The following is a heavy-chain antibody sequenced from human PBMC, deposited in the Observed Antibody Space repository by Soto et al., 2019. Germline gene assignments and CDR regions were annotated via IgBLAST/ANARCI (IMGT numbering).Heavy chain of an antibody. D-gene: IGHD4-17*01. Sequence: GASVKVSCKASGYTFTSYAMHWVRQAPGQRLEWMGWINADNGNTKYAQKFQGRVTITTDTSTSTAYMELRSLRSDDTAVYYCAREVHDYGDRPFDYWGQGTLVTVSS. CDR1: GYTFTSYA. V-gene: IGHV1-3*01. CDR3: AREVHDYGDRPFDY. J-gene: IGHJ4*02. CDR2: INADNGNT.